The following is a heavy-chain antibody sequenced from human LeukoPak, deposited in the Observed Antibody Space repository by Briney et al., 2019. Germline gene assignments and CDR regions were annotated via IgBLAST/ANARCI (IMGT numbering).Heavy chain of an antibody. CDR2: IWYDGSNK. V-gene: IGHV3-33*01. CDR3: ARGVKVSYFDY. CDR1: GFTFSSYG. Sequence: GGSLRLSCAASGFTFSSYGMHWVRQAPGKGLEWVAVIWYDGSNKYYADSVKGRFTISRDNSKNTLYLQMNSLRAEDTAVYYCARGVKVSYFDYWGQGTLVTVSS. D-gene: IGHD2-8*01. J-gene: IGHJ4*02.